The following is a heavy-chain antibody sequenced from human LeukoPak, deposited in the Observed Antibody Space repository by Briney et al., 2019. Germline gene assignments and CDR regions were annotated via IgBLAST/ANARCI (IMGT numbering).Heavy chain of an antibody. CDR2: VKSDGTAT. CDR3: VRKFATGD. CDR1: GFTFSSHL. Sequence: GGSLRLSCASSGFTFSSHLMHWVRQAQGTGLVWVSSVKSDGTATNYADSVKGRFTISRDNAKNTLYLQMNSLRVEDTAVYYCVRKFATGDWGQGTLVTVSS. J-gene: IGHJ4*02. D-gene: IGHD1-14*01. V-gene: IGHV3-74*01.